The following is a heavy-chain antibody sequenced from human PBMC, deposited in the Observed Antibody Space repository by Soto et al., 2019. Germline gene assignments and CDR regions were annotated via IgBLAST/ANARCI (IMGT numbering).Heavy chain of an antibody. J-gene: IGHJ4*02. V-gene: IGHV3-21*01. CDR1: GFTFSSYS. D-gene: IGHD2-2*01. Sequence: PGGSLTLSCGGSGFTFSSYSINWARPAPGKGLEWVSSISSSSSYIYYAESVKGRFTISRDNAKNSLYLQMSSLRAEDTAVYYCAREDVPAANLFDYWCQGTLGTGSS. CDR2: ISSSSSYI. CDR3: AREDVPAANLFDY.